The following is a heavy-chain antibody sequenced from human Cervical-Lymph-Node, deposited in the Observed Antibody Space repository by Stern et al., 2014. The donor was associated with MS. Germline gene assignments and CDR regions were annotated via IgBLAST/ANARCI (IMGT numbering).Heavy chain of an antibody. CDR2: IFPLFGPA. V-gene: IGHV1-69*06. D-gene: IGHD3-10*01. J-gene: IGHJ5*02. CDR3: AEGVGPFDP. CDR1: GGTFSSYT. Sequence: VQLVQSGDEVKKPGSSVKVSCKASGGTFSSYTISWVRQAPGQGLEWMGGIFPLFGPAKYAQRFQGRVTITADKSTSTVYLDLSSLRSEDTAFYYCAEGVGPFDPWGQGTLVTVSS.